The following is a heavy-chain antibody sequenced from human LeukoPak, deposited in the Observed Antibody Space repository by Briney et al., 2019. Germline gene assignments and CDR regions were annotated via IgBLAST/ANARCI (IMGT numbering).Heavy chain of an antibody. CDR3: AREGPYDSSGYPDY. Sequence: ASVKVSFKASVYTFNIYGISWGRQAAGQGLEWMGWISAYNGNTKYAQKLQGRVTMTTDTSTSTAYMELRSLRSDDTAVYYCAREGPYDSSGYPDYWGQGTLVTVSS. CDR2: ISAYNGNT. D-gene: IGHD3-22*01. J-gene: IGHJ4*02. V-gene: IGHV1-18*01. CDR1: VYTFNIYG.